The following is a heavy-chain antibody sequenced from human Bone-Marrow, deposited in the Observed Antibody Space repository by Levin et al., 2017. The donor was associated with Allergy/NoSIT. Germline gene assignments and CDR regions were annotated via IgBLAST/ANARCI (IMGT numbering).Heavy chain of an antibody. J-gene: IGHJ4*02. Sequence: GGSLRLSCAASGFTVSNNHMTWVRQVAGKGLECVGGIYSGGTTYNADSVKGRFTISRDNSENTVYLEMNSLRVEDTAVYCCARGYKSGFLLGWGQGTLVTVSS. CDR3: ARGYKSGFLLG. CDR1: GFTVSNNH. D-gene: IGHD6-19*01. CDR2: IYSGGTT. V-gene: IGHV3-66*01.